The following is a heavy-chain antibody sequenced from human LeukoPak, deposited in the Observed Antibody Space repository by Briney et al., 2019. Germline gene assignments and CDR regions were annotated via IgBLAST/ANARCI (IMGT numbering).Heavy chain of an antibody. CDR1: GVTFDDYA. D-gene: IGHD4-4*01. J-gene: IGHJ4*02. V-gene: IGHV3-9*01. CDR3: AKVGDYYSNYAYYDY. CDR2: ISWNSGSI. Sequence: GRSLRLSCAASGVTFDDYAMHWVRQAPGKGLEWVSGISWNSGSIGYADSVKGRFTISRDNAKNSLYLQMNSLRAEDTALYYCAKVGDYYSNYAYYDYWGQGTLVTVSS.